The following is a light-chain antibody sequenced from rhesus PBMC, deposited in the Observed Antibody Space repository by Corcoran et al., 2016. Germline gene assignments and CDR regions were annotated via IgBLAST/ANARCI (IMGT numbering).Light chain of an antibody. J-gene: IGKJ1*01. CDR3: QQHNSYPRT. Sequence: GDRVTITCRASQGITTDFAWYQQKPGETPKLLIYEASSLQSGIPSRFSGSGSWTDFTLTISILQSEDFATYYCQQHNSYPRTFGQGTKVEIK. CDR2: EAS. CDR1: QGITTD. V-gene: IGKV1-25*01.